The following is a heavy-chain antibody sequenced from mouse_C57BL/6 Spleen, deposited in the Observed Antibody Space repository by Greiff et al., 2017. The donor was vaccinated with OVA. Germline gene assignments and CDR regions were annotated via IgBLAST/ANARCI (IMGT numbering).Heavy chain of an antibody. CDR3: ARTLGSGYVYFDV. V-gene: IGHV1-50*01. CDR1: GYTFTSYW. CDR2: IDPSDSYT. D-gene: IGHD3-2*02. Sequence: VQLQQPGAELVKPGASVKLSCKASGYTFTSYWMQWVKQRPGQGLEWIGEIDPSDSYTNYNQKFKGKATLTVDTSSSTAYMQLSSLTSEDSAVYYCARTLGSGYVYFDVWGTGTTVTVSS. J-gene: IGHJ1*03.